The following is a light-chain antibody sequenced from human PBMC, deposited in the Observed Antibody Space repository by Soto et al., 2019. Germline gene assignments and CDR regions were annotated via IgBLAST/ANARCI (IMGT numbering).Light chain of an antibody. J-gene: IGKJ1*01. V-gene: IGKV1-5*03. CDR3: QQYGRASWT. Sequence: DIQMTQSPSTLSASVGDRVIITCRASQSISSWLAWYQQKPGKAPNLLIYRASTLKSGIPSRFSGSGSGTEFTLTISSLQPDDFATHYCQQYGRASWTFGPGTKVEIK. CDR2: RAS. CDR1: QSISSW.